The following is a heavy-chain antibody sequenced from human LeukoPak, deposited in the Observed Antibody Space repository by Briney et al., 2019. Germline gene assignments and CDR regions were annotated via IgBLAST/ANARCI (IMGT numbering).Heavy chain of an antibody. D-gene: IGHD3-3*01. CDR3: ARGPVLRFLEWLSLLVYMDV. Sequence: SQTLSLTCTVSGGSISSGSYYWSWIRQPAGKGLEWIGRIYTSGSTNYNPSLKSRVTISVDTSKNQFSLKLSSVTAADTAVYYCARGPVLRFLEWLSLLVYMDVWGKGTTVTVSS. CDR2: IYTSGST. V-gene: IGHV4-61*02. CDR1: GGSISSGSYY. J-gene: IGHJ6*03.